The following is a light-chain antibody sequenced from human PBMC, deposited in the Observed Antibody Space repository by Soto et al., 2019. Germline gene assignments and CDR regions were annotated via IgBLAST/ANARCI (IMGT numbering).Light chain of an antibody. CDR3: QKYNSAPQT. CDR2: AAS. CDR1: QDINIF. V-gene: IGKV1-27*01. Sequence: DIQLTQTPSSLSASVGDRVTITCRASQDINIFLAWYQQKPGKVPKLLIYAASTLQFGVPSRFSGSGSGTDFTLTISSLQPEDVATYYCQKYNSAPQTFGQGTKVEIK. J-gene: IGKJ1*01.